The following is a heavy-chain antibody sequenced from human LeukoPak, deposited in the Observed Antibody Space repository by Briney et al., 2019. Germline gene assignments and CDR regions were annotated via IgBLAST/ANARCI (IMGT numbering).Heavy chain of an antibody. Sequence: PGGSLRLSCAAPGFTFSSYAMHWVRQAPGKGLEWVAVISYDGSNKYYADSVKGRFTISRDNSKNTLYLQMNSLRAEDTAVYYCASDIVVVPAAVDYWGQGTLVTVSS. CDR2: ISYDGSNK. D-gene: IGHD2-2*01. J-gene: IGHJ4*02. CDR3: ASDIVVVPAAVDY. CDR1: GFTFSSYA. V-gene: IGHV3-30*04.